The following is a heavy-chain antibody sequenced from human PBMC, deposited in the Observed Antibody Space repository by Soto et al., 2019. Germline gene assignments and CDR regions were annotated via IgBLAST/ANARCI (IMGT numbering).Heavy chain of an antibody. Sequence: EVQLVESGGGLVKPGGSLRLSCAASDFTISNAWMNWVRQAPGKGLEWVGRIKTKTEGEATDYAAPLKGRFTISRDDSKNTLFLQMNNLKTEDTAVYYCTTGSVEGVWGQGATVTVSS. CDR3: TTGSVEGV. D-gene: IGHD2-15*01. CDR1: DFTISNAW. J-gene: IGHJ6*02. CDR2: IKTKTEGEAT. V-gene: IGHV3-15*07.